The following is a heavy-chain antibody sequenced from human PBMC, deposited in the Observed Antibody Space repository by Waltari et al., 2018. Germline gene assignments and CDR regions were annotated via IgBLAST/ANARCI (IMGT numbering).Heavy chain of an antibody. CDR3: ARETILTAQYYFDY. CDR1: GASITSGTWY. Sequence: HLQLQVSGPGLVKPSETMSLTCTVSGASITSGTWYWGWIRQAPGEGREWIGSVYFSGSTNYNPSLKSRVTISVDTSKNQVSLKLSSVTAADTAVYYCARETILTAQYYFDYWGQGTLVTVSS. D-gene: IGHD3-9*01. J-gene: IGHJ4*02. CDR2: VYFSGST. V-gene: IGHV4-39*07.